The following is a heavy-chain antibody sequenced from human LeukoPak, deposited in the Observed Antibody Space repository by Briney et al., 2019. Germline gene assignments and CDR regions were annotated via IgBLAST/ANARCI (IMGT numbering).Heavy chain of an antibody. Sequence: SETLSLTCTVSTSSFINYYWMWVRQPAGKGLEWIGHIYTSGRTNYNPSLQSRVTMSVDTSQNQFSLKLSSVTAADTAVYYCARRAVSHRAFDIWGQGTMVTVSS. J-gene: IGHJ3*02. CDR3: ARRAVSHRAFDI. CDR1: TSSFINYY. CDR2: IYTSGRT. V-gene: IGHV4-4*07.